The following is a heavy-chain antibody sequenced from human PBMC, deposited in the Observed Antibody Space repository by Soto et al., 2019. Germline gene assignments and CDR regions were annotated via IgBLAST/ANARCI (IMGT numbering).Heavy chain of an antibody. CDR1: GGTVSSYT. CDR2: IIPILGIA. J-gene: IGHJ4*02. D-gene: IGHD2-21*01. Sequence: QVQLVQSGAEVKKPGSSVKVSCKASGGTVSSYTISWVRQAPGQGLEWMGRIIPILGIANYAQKFQGRVTITADKSTSTAYMELSSLRSEDTAVYYCARDPSAGDSAGYWGQGTLVTVSS. CDR3: ARDPSAGDSAGY. V-gene: IGHV1-69*08.